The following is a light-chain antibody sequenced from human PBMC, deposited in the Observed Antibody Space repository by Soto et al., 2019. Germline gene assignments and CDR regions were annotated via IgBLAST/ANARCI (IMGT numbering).Light chain of an antibody. J-gene: IGLJ1*01. CDR3: FSHKRGDSHV. V-gene: IGLV2-14*01. CDR1: SSDVGESDS. CDR2: EVA. Sequence: SALTQPASVSGSPGQSITISCTGTSSDVGESDSVSWYQFHPGKAPKLMIYEVAYRPSGVSNRFSGSKSGNTASLTISGLQAEDEAYYYCFSHKRGDSHVFGTGTKVTVL.